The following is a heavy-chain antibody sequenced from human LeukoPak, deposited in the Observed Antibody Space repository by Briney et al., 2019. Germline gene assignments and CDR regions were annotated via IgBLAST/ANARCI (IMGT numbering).Heavy chain of an antibody. V-gene: IGHV3-53*01. CDR2: IYSDGST. Sequence: GGSLRLPCAASGFTVHSYYMSWVRQAPGKGLEWVSVIYSDGSTYYADSLKGRFTISRDNSKNTLYLQMNSLRAEDTAVYYCARDIGGGGAFDIWGHGTMVTVSS. CDR1: GFTVHSYY. J-gene: IGHJ3*02. D-gene: IGHD2-15*01. CDR3: ARDIGGGGAFDI.